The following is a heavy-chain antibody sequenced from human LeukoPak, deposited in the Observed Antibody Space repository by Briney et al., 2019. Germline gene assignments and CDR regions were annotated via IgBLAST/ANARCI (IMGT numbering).Heavy chain of an antibody. CDR2: IYSGGST. D-gene: IGHD3-22*01. CDR3: ARDVGYYYDSSGYFSY. Sequence: GGSLRLSCAASGFTVSSNYMSWVRQAPGKGLEWVSVIYSGGSTYYADSVKGRFTISRDNSKNTLYLQMNSLRAEDTAVYYCARDVGYYYDSSGYFSYWGQGTLVTVSS. CDR1: GFTVSSNY. V-gene: IGHV3-53*05. J-gene: IGHJ4*02.